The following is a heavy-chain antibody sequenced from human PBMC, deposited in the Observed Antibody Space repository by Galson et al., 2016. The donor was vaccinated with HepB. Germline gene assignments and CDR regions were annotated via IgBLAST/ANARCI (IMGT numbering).Heavy chain of an antibody. V-gene: IGHV3-21*01. D-gene: IGHD6-19*01. CDR1: GFTFSSYS. Sequence: SLRLSCAASGFTFSSYSMNWVRQAPGTGLEWVSSISGSNSYIYYADSVKGRFTISRDNAKNSLYLQMNSLRAEDTAGYYCARGRQFIAVNGSRWFDPWGQGTLVTISS. CDR2: ISGSNSYI. J-gene: IGHJ5*02. CDR3: ARGRQFIAVNGSRWFDP.